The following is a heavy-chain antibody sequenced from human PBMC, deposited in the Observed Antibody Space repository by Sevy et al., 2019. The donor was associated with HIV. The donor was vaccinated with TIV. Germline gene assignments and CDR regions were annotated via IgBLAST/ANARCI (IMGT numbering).Heavy chain of an antibody. J-gene: IGHJ4*02. Sequence: GGSLRLSCATSGFPFSSYEMNWVRQAPGKGLEWISYISSSGVNIHYAESVKGRFTISRDNAKNSLYLHMNSLRDEDPAVYYCARGWGSLAVAGFFDYWGLGALVTVSS. CDR1: GFPFSSYE. V-gene: IGHV3-48*03. D-gene: IGHD6-13*01. CDR3: ARGWGSLAVAGFFDY. CDR2: ISSSGVNI.